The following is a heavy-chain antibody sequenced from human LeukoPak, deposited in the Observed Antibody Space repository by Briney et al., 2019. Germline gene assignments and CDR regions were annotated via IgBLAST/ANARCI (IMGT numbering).Heavy chain of an antibody. CDR1: GYTLTELS. CDR2: FDPEDGET. J-gene: IGHJ4*02. CDR3: AAYSGSYYSFDY. V-gene: IGHV1-24*01. D-gene: IGHD1-26*01. Sequence: ASVKVSCKVSGYTLTELSMHWVRQAPGKGLEWMGGFDPEDGETIYAQKFQGRVTMTEDTSTDTAYMELSSLRSEDTAVYYCAAYSGSYYSFDYWGQGTLVTVSP.